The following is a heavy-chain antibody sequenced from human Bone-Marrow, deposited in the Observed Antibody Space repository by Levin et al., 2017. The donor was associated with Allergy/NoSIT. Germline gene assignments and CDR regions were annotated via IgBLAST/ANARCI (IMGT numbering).Heavy chain of an antibody. CDR2: INSDGSRT. V-gene: IGHV3-74*01. Sequence: PGGSLRLSCAASGFTFSHFWIHWVRQVPGKGLEWVSRINSDGSRTDYADSVRDRFIIARDNAKNTLFLQMNSLRPEDTGVYFCARVTYYDILSPFDYWGQGTLVTVSS. CDR3: ARVTYYDILSPFDY. J-gene: IGHJ4*02. CDR1: GFTFSHFW. D-gene: IGHD3-3*01.